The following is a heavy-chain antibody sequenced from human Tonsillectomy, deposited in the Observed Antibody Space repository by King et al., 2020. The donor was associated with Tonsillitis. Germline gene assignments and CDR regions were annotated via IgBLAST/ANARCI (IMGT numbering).Heavy chain of an antibody. CDR1: GFRFSNTW. V-gene: IGHV3-15*07. J-gene: IGHJ4*02. Sequence: VQLVESGGGLVKPGGSLRLSCVASGFRFSNTWMNWVRQAPGKGLEWVGRIKSKTDGGTTDHAAPVKGRFTISRDDSKNTLYLQMTSLDTAGTAVYYCTKAGTSAYGWGQGTLVTVSS. CDR2: IKSKTDGGTT. D-gene: IGHD5-12*01. CDR3: TKAGTSAYG.